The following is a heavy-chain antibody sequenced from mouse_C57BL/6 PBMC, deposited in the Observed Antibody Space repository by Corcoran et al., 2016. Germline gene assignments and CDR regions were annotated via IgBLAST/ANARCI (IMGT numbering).Heavy chain of an antibody. CDR3: ARYGELDY. Sequence: QIQLVQSGPELKKPGETVKISCKASGYTFTTYGRSWVKQAPGKGLKWMGWINTYSGVPTYADDFKGRFAFSLETSASTAYLQINNLKNEDTATYFCARYGELDYWGQGTTLTVSS. D-gene: IGHD1-1*01. CDR1: GYTFTTYG. V-gene: IGHV9-3*01. CDR2: INTYSGVP. J-gene: IGHJ2*01.